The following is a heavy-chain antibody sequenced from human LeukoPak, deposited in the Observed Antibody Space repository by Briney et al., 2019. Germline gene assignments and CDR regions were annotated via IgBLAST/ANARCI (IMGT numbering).Heavy chain of an antibody. CDR3: AKGRGTLAYCGSDCYPYFDY. D-gene: IGHD2-21*02. V-gene: IGHV3-23*01. CDR1: GFTFRSYA. CDR2: ISSSGATT. J-gene: IGHJ4*02. Sequence: GGSLRLSCAASGFTFRSYAMSWVRQAPGKGLEWVSSISSSGATTYYADSVKGRFTISRDNSRNTLYLQMNSLRAEDTAIYYCAKGRGTLAYCGSDCYPYFDYWAREPWSPSPQ.